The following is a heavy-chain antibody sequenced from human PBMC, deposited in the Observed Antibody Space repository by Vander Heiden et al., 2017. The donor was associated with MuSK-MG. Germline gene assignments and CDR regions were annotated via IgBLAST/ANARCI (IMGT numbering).Heavy chain of an antibody. J-gene: IGHJ4*02. CDR1: GCSVNSGDYF. CDR2: RYYSGST. Sequence: QVQLQESGPGLVKPSQTLSLTCPVSGCSVNSGDYFWNWIRQHPGKGLEWIGYRYYSGSTYYNPSLKSRVTISVDTSKNHFSLKLTSVTAADTAVYYCVSSGSSGWYFDYWGQGALVTVSS. V-gene: IGHV4-31*03. CDR3: VSSGSSGWYFDY. D-gene: IGHD6-19*01.